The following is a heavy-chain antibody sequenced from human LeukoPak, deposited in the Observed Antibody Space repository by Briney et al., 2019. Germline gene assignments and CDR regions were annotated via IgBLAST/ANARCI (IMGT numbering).Heavy chain of an antibody. D-gene: IGHD3-10*01. CDR2: ISYDGRNK. Sequence: GRSLRLSCAASGFTFSTYGMHWVRQAPGKGLEWVAVISYDGRNKYYADSVKGRFTISRDNSKNTLYLQMSSLRAEDTAVYYCARDYYGSGSLLGYWGQGTLVTVSS. CDR3: ARDYYGSGSLLGY. J-gene: IGHJ4*02. V-gene: IGHV3-30*03. CDR1: GFTFSTYG.